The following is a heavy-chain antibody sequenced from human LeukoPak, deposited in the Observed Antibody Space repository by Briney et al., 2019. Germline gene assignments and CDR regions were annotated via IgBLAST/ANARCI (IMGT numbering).Heavy chain of an antibody. D-gene: IGHD6-19*01. V-gene: IGHV3-23*01. CDR1: GFTFSSYA. Sequence: GSLRLSCAASGFTFSSYAMSWVRQAPGKGLEWVSAISGSGGSTYYADSVKGRFTISRDNSKNTLYLQMNSLRAEDTAVYYCANAAVAVYYFDYWGQGTLVTVSS. J-gene: IGHJ4*02. CDR3: ANAAVAVYYFDY. CDR2: ISGSGGST.